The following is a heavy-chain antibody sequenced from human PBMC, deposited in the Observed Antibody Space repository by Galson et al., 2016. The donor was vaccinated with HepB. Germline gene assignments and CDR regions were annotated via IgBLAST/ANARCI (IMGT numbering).Heavy chain of an antibody. CDR2: IITFFGTT. D-gene: IGHD3-10*01. CDR3: ATGGGSHGFDI. CDR1: GGTFSTYS. Sequence: SVKVSCKASGGTFSTYSISWVRQAPGQGPEWMGGIITFFGTTNSARKFQGRVTITADESTSTAYMELSSLTSEDTAVYYCATGGGSHGFDIWGQGTLVTVSS. J-gene: IGHJ3*02. V-gene: IGHV1-69*13.